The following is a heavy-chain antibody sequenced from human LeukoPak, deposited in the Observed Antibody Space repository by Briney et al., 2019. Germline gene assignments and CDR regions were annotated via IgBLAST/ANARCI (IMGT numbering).Heavy chain of an antibody. CDR2: IYSGGST. V-gene: IGHV3-66*02. Sequence: GGSLRLSCAASGFTVSSNYMSWVRQAPGKGLEWVSVIYSGGSTYYADSVKGRFTISRDNSKNTLYLQMNSLRAEDTAVYCCARGIWSGYYYDCWGQGTLVTVSS. J-gene: IGHJ4*02. CDR1: GFTVSSNY. CDR3: ARGIWSGYYYDC. D-gene: IGHD3-3*01.